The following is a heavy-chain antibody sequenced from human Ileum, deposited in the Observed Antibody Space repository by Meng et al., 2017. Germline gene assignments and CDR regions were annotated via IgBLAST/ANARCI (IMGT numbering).Heavy chain of an antibody. CDR2: ISQESGRT. CDR1: GDSISSRDW. J-gene: IGHJ4*02. D-gene: IGHD2-21*01. CDR3: VRNEGYSLGD. Sequence: QVHLQESGPVLVKPSGTLSLTCAVSGDSISSRDWWSWVRQPPGKGLEWIGEISQESGRTNYNPFLKSRVTISLDKSKNQFSLNLNSVTAADTAVYYCVRNEGYSLGDWGQGTLVTVSS. V-gene: IGHV4-4*02.